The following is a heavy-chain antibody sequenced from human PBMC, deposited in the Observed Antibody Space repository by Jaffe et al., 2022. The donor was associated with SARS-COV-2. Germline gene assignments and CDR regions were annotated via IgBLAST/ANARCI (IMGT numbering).Heavy chain of an antibody. V-gene: IGHV3-11*06. J-gene: IGHJ2*01. CDR2: ISESSTYI. CDR3: AREWGSSSAGWYFDV. Sequence: QRQLLESGGGLVKPGESLRLSCAAAGFIFSDYYMSWIRQAPGKGLEWVSYISESSTYIDYADSVRGRFTISRDNAKNSLYLQMNSLRGEDTAVYYCAREWGSSSAGWYFDVWGRGTLVTVSS. D-gene: IGHD3-16*01. CDR1: GFIFSDYY.